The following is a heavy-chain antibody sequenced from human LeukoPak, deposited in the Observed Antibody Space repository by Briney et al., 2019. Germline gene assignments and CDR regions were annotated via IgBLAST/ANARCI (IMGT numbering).Heavy chain of an antibody. J-gene: IGHJ1*01. CDR3: ARGVPDAIGYFQH. CDR2: ISYDGSNK. D-gene: IGHD2-2*01. V-gene: IGHV3-33*05. CDR1: GFTFSSYG. Sequence: HSGGSLRLSCAASGFTFSSYGMHWVRQAPGKGLEWVAVISYDGSNKYYADSVKGRFTISRDNSKNTLYLQMNSLRAEDTAVYYCARGVPDAIGYFQHWGQGTLVTVPS.